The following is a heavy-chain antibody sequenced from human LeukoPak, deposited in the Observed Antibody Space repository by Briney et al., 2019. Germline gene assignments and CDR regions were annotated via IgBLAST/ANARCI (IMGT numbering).Heavy chain of an antibody. CDR1: GFTFSSSS. J-gene: IGHJ3*02. D-gene: IGHD6-13*01. Sequence: GGSLRLSCAASGFTFSSSSMSWVRQAPGKGLEWVSSVSAGYITHYADSVKGRFTISRDNSKNTLYLQMKSLRAEDTAIYYCAKGAGSSAFDIWGQGTMVTVSS. CDR3: AKGAGSSAFDI. V-gene: IGHV3-23*01. CDR2: VSAGYIT.